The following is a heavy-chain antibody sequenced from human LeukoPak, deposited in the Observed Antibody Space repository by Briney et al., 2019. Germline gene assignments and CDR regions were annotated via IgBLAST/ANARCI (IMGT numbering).Heavy chain of an antibody. D-gene: IGHD3-10*02. J-gene: IGHJ6*04. CDR1: GFTFSDYH. CDR3: AELGITMIGGV. V-gene: IGHV3-48*03. Sequence: GGSLRLSCVVSGFTFSDYHMNWVRQAPGKGLEWVSYISSSGSTIYYADSVKGRFTISRDNAKNSLYLQMNSLRAEDTAVYYCAELGITMIGGVWGKGTTVTISS. CDR2: ISSSGSTI.